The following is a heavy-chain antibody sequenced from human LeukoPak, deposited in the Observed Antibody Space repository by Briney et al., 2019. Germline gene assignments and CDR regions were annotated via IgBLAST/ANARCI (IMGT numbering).Heavy chain of an antibody. V-gene: IGHV4-39*01. CDR2: IYYSGST. Sequence: PSETLSLTCTVSGGSISSSSYYWGWIRQPPGKGLGWIGSIYYSGSTYYNPSLKSRVTISVDTSKNQFSLKLSSVTAADTAVYYCARSGDSNDWYFDLWGRGTLVTVSS. CDR1: GGSISSSSYY. CDR3: ARSGDSNDWYFDL. J-gene: IGHJ2*01. D-gene: IGHD3-10*01.